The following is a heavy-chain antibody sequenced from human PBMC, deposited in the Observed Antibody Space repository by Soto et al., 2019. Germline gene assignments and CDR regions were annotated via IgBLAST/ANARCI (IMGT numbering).Heavy chain of an antibody. Sequence: GGSLRLSCAASGFTFSSYWMSWVRQAPGKGLEWVANIKQDGSEKYYVDSVKGRFTISRDNAKNSLYLQMNSLRAEDTAVYYCARDRPPFAPEDYYYYYGMDVWGQGTTVTVSS. J-gene: IGHJ6*02. V-gene: IGHV3-7*05. CDR1: GFTFSSYW. CDR2: IKQDGSEK. CDR3: ARDRPPFAPEDYYYYYGMDV.